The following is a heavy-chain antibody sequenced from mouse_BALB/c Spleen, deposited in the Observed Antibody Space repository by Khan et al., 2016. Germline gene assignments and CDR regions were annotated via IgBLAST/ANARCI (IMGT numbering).Heavy chain of an antibody. V-gene: IGHV6-6*02. CDR1: GFTFSNYW. CDR2: IRLKSNNYAT. J-gene: IGHJ3*01. Sequence: QLEESGGGLVQPGGSMKLSCVASGFTFSNYWMNWVRQSPEKGLEWVAEIRLKSNNYATHYAESVKGRLTISRDDSKSSVYLQMNNLRAEDTGIYYCTTGFAYWGQGTLVTVSA. CDR3: TTGFAY.